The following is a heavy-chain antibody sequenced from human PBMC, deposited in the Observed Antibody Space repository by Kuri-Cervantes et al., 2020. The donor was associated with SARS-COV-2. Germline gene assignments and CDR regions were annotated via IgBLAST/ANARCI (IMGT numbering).Heavy chain of an antibody. V-gene: IGHV3-23*01. D-gene: IGHD4-23*01. CDR2: ISGSGGST. Sequence: GESLKISCAASGFYFNNAWLNWVRQAPGKGLEWVSAISGSGGSTYYADSVKGRFTISRDNSKNTLYLQMNSLRAEDTAVYYCARDTTVALDYWGQGTLVTVSS. J-gene: IGHJ4*02. CDR1: GFYFNNAW. CDR3: ARDTTVALDY.